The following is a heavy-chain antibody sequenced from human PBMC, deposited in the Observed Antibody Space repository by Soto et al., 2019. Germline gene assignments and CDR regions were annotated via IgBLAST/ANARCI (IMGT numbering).Heavy chain of an antibody. V-gene: IGHV4-31*03. D-gene: IGHD2-2*01. CDR3: ARAPYCSSTSCYLATSNWFDP. J-gene: IGHJ5*02. CDR1: GGSISSGGYY. Sequence: QVQLQESGPGLVKPSQTLSLTCTVSGGSISSGGYYWSWIRQHPGKGLEWIGYIYYSGSTYYNPSLKSRVTRSVDTSKNQFSLKLSSVTAADTAVYYCARAPYCSSTSCYLATSNWFDPWGQGTLVTVSS. CDR2: IYYSGST.